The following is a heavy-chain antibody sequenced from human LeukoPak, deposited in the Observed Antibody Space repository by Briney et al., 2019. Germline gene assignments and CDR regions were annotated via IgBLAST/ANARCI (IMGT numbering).Heavy chain of an antibody. Sequence: SETLSLTCTVSGGSISSYYWSWIRQPPGKGLEWIGYLYYSAGTNYNPSLKSRVTISVDTSKNQFSLKLSSVTAADTAVYYCARVAVGKQLAPTYYYYMDVWGKGTTVTVSS. CDR2: LYYSAGT. J-gene: IGHJ6*03. D-gene: IGHD6-19*01. CDR1: GGSISSYY. V-gene: IGHV4-59*01. CDR3: ARVAVGKQLAPTYYYYMDV.